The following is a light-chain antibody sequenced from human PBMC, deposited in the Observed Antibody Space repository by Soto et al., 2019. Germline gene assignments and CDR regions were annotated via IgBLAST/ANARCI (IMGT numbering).Light chain of an antibody. V-gene: IGKV3-20*01. Sequence: EIGLTQSPGTLSLSPGERATLSCRARQSVSSSYLAWYQQKPGQAPRLLIYGASSRATGIPDRFSGSGSGTDFTLTISRLEPEDFAVYYCQQYGSSPGYTFGQGTELEIK. CDR3: QQYGSSPGYT. CDR2: GAS. J-gene: IGKJ2*01. CDR1: QSVSSSY.